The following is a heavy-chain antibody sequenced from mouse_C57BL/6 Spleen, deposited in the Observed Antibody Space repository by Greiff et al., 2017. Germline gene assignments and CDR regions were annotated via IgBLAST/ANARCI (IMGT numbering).Heavy chain of an antibody. D-gene: IGHD2-4*01. V-gene: IGHV1-26*01. CDR2: INPNNGGT. J-gene: IGHJ3*01. CDR1: GYTFTDYY. CDR3: ARSPLYYDYDEGAWFAY. Sequence: EVQLQQSGPELVKPGASVKISCKASGYTFTDYYMNWVKQSHGKSLEWIGDINPNNGGTSYNQKFKGKATLTVDKSSSTAYMELRSLTSEDSAVYYCARSPLYYDYDEGAWFAYWGQGTLVTVSA.